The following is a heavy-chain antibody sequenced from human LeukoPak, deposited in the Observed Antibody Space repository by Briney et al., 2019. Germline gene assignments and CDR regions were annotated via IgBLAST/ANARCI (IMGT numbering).Heavy chain of an antibody. J-gene: IGHJ4*02. Sequence: GASVKVSCKASGYTFTTHYMHWVRQAPGQGLEWMGIINPSDDSTSYAQKFQGRVTMTRDTSTSTVYMELTSLRSEDTAVFYCARDSGDYGGNSDYFDYWGQGTLVTVSS. CDR2: INPSDDST. D-gene: IGHD4-23*01. CDR1: GYTFTTHY. V-gene: IGHV1-46*01. CDR3: ARDSGDYGGNSDYFDY.